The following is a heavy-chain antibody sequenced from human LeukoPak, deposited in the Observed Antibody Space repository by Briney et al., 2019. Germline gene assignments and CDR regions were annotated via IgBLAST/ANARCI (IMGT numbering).Heavy chain of an antibody. Sequence: ASVKVSCKASGYTFTAYYMHWVRQAPGQGLEWMGWINPNSGGTNYAQKFQGRVTVTRDTSISPAYMELSSLRSDDTAVYYCARDSSSGHGMDVWGQGTTVTVSS. CDR2: INPNSGGT. CDR1: GYTFTAYY. J-gene: IGHJ6*01. V-gene: IGHV1-2*02. CDR3: ARDSSSGHGMDV. D-gene: IGHD6-19*01.